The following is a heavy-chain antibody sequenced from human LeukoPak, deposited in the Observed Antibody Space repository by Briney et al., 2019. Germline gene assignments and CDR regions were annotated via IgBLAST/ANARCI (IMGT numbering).Heavy chain of an antibody. V-gene: IGHV4-34*01. Sequence: PSETLSLTCAVYGGSFSDYYWRWIRQPPGKGREWMGEINHSGSTNYNPSLKSRVTISVDTSKNQFSLKLSFVTAADTAVYYCALTMIRGAYYYMDVWGRGTTVTVSS. CDR3: ALTMIRGAYYYMDV. D-gene: IGHD3-10*01. J-gene: IGHJ6*03. CDR1: GGSFSDYY. CDR2: INHSGST.